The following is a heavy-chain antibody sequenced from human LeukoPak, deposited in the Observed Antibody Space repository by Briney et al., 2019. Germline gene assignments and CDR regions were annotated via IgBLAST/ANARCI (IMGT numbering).Heavy chain of an antibody. D-gene: IGHD3-10*01. J-gene: IGHJ3*02. CDR1: GGSTSSGGYY. CDR2: IYYSGST. V-gene: IGHV4-31*03. CDR3: ARDYGSGDGTDAFDI. Sequence: PSETLSLTCTVSGGSTSSGGYYWSWIRQHPGKGLEWIGYIYYSGSTYYNPSLKSRVTISVDTSKNQFSLKLSSVTAADTAVYYCARDYGSGDGTDAFDIWGQGTMVTVSS.